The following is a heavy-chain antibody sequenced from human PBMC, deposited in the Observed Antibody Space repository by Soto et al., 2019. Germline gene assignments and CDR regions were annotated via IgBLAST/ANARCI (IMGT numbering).Heavy chain of an antibody. Sequence: AGGSLRLSCAASGFTFSSYSRNWVRQAPGKGLEWVSSISSSSSYIYYADSVKGRFTISRDNAKNSLYLQMNSLRAEDTAVYYCASPITIFGVVQNDAFDIWGQGTMVTVSS. CDR2: ISSSSSYI. CDR3: ASPITIFGVVQNDAFDI. J-gene: IGHJ3*02. CDR1: GFTFSSYS. V-gene: IGHV3-21*01. D-gene: IGHD3-3*01.